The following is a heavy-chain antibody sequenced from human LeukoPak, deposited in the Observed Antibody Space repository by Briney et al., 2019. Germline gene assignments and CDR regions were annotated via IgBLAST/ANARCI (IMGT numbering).Heavy chain of an antibody. Sequence: SETLSLTCTLSVGSTTSSTYYGGWSRQPPGDGLGWIGSIYYSGRTYYNPSLKSRVTISVDTRKNQFSLNLSSETPADRRVYYCARRDRSYCSSPSFPFDPGGQGTL. J-gene: IGHJ5*02. CDR2: IYYSGRT. CDR1: VGSTTSSTYY. V-gene: IGHV4-39*01. CDR3: ARRDRSYCSSPSFPFDP. D-gene: IGHD2-2*01.